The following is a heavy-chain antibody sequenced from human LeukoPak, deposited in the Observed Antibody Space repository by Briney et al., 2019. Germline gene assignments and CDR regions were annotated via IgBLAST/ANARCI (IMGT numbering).Heavy chain of an antibody. CDR2: INPNSGGT. Sequence: ASVKVSCKASGYSFTAYYMHWVRQAPGQGLEWMGWINPNSGGTNYAQKFQGRVTMTRDTSITTAYMEMSRLRSDHPALYSCPTSPHFLPAENFDYWGQGTLVPVSS. CDR1: GYSFTAYY. CDR3: PTSPHFLPAENFDY. D-gene: IGHD3-9*01. J-gene: IGHJ4*02. V-gene: IGHV1-2*02.